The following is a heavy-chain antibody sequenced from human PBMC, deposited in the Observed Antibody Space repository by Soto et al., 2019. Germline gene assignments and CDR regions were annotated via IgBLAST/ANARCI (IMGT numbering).Heavy chain of an antibody. V-gene: IGHV3-23*01. J-gene: IGHJ4*02. CDR3: VKGEYYYDSSGYYPFDY. CDR1: GFTFSSYA. Sequence: GGSLRLSCAASGFTFSSYAMNWVRQAPGKGLEWVSVITGSGDSTHYADSVKGRFTISRDNSKNTQYLQMSSLRADDTAVYYCVKGEYYYDSSGYYPFDYWGQGTLVTVSS. CDR2: ITGSGDST. D-gene: IGHD3-22*01.